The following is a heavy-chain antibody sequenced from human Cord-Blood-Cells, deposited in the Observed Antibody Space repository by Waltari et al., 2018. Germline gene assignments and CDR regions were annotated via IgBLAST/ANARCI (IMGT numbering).Heavy chain of an antibody. CDR2: IIPIFGTA. CDR1: AGTFSCYA. J-gene: IGHJ3*02. CDR3: ARITGDSNVENAFDI. D-gene: IGHD7-27*01. Sequence: QVQLVQSGDEVKKPRSSVKVSCQASAGTFSCYAISWVRQAPGQGLEWMGRIIPIFGTANYAQKFQGRVTITADESTSTAYMELSSLRSEDTAVYYCARITGDSNVENAFDIWGQGTMVTVSS. V-gene: IGHV1-69*01.